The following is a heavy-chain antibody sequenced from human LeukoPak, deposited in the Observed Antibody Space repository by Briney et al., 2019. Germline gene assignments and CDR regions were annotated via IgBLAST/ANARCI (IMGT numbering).Heavy chain of an antibody. CDR1: GYTFSSYW. Sequence: SGGSLRLSCAASGYTFSSYWMHWGRQGPGKGLVWVSRINEDGSSTSYAESVRGRFTIYRDNAKNTLYLQMNSLRAEDAAVYYCTRDTFGARDSWGQGTLVTVSS. CDR2: INEDGSST. V-gene: IGHV3-74*01. D-gene: IGHD3-10*01. CDR3: TRDTFGARDS. J-gene: IGHJ4*02.